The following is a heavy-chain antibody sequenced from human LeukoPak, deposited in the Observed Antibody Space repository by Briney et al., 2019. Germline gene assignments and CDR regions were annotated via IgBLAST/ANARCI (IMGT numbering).Heavy chain of an antibody. CDR3: AKDSHYDSSGYYRH. Sequence: GGSLRLSCAASGFTFSSYSMNWVRQAPGKGLEWVSAISGSGGSTYYADSVKGRFTISRDNSKNTLYLQMNSLRAEDTALYYCAKDSHYDSSGYYRHWGQGTLVTVSS. V-gene: IGHV3-23*01. CDR2: ISGSGGST. J-gene: IGHJ4*02. CDR1: GFTFSSYS. D-gene: IGHD3-22*01.